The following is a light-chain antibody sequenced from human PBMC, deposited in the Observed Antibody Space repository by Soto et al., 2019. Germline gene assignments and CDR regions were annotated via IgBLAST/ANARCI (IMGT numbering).Light chain of an antibody. CDR2: GTY. V-gene: IGKV3-20*01. CDR1: QSISNDH. Sequence: EIVLTQSPRTLSLSPGERATLSCRASQSISNDHLAWHQQKPGQAHRLLIYGTYNRATGGIADRFSGSGSGTDFTLTISRLEPEDFAVYYCQYYGSSVAFAGGTKVDIK. CDR3: QYYGSSVA. J-gene: IGKJ4*01.